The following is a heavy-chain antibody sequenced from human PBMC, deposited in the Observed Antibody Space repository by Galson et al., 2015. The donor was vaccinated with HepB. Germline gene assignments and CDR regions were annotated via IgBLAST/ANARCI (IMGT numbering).Heavy chain of an antibody. CDR3: ARSEGWFDY. D-gene: IGHD6-19*01. Sequence: CAISGDSVSSNSAAWNWIRQSPSRGFEWLGRTYYRSEWYTGTAVSVKSRITINPDTSKNQFSLQLNSVTPEDTAVYYCARSEGWFDYWGQGTQVTVSS. CDR1: GDSVSSNSAA. V-gene: IGHV6-1*01. CDR2: TYYRSEWYT. J-gene: IGHJ4*02.